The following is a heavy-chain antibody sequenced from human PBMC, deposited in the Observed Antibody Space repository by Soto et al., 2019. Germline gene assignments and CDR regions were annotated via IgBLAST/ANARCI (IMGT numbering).Heavy chain of an antibody. CDR1: GFSFSDYY. V-gene: IGHV3-11*05. J-gene: IGHJ4*02. Sequence: PGVSLRLSCAASGFSFSDYYMSWIRQAPGKGLEWVSYISSSSSYTKYADSVKGRFIISRDNAKKSLYLQMNSLRAEDTAVYYCARDEPGHQLAQFSLDYGGQGAMVTVS. D-gene: IGHD1-1*01. CDR2: ISSSSSYT. CDR3: ARDEPGHQLAQFSLDY.